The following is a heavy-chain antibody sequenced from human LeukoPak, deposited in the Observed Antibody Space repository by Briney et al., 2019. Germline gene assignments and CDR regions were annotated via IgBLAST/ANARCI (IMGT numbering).Heavy chain of an antibody. CDR3: VVAPKYYFDY. J-gene: IGHJ4*02. CDR2: ISGSGGST. D-gene: IGHD2-15*01. V-gene: IGHV3-23*01. Sequence: PGGSLRLSCAASGFTFSSYAMSWVRQAPGKGLEWVSAISGSGGSTYYADSVKGRFTISRDNSKNTLYLQMNSLRAEDTAVYYCVVAPKYYFDYWGQGTLVTVSS. CDR1: GFTFSSYA.